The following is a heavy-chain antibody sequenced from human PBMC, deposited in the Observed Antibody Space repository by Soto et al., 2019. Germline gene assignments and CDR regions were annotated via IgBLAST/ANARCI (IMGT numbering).Heavy chain of an antibody. CDR2: ISGSGGST. CDR3: AKDLSWAAAGSFWFDP. V-gene: IGHV3-23*01. J-gene: IGHJ5*02. Sequence: GGSLRLSCAASGFTFSSYAMSWVRQAPGKGLEWVSAISGSGGSTYYAETVKGRFTISRDNSKNTLYLQMNSLRAEDTAVYYCAKDLSWAAAGSFWFDPWGQGTLVTVSS. CDR1: GFTFSSYA. D-gene: IGHD6-13*01.